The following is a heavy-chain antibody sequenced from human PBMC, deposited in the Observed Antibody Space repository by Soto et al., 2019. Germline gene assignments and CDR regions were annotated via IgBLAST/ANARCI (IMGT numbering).Heavy chain of an antibody. Sequence: EVQLLESGGGLVQPGGSLSLSCAASGFTFSSYAMTWVRQAPGKGLEWVSTISSSTYYADSVKGRFTISRDNSKNTLYLQMNSLRAEDTAVYYCAKREGRNFDYWGQGTLVTVSS. CDR1: GFTFSSYA. D-gene: IGHD3-10*01. CDR3: AKREGRNFDY. V-gene: IGHV3-23*01. J-gene: IGHJ4*02. CDR2: ISSST.